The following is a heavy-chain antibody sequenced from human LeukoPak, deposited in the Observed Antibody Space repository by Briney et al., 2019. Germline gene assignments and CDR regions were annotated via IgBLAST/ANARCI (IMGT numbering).Heavy chain of an antibody. J-gene: IGHJ6*02. CDR2: ISSGSSTI. V-gene: IGHV3-48*02. CDR1: GFSFSSYS. D-gene: IGHD4-23*01. Sequence: GGSLRLSCAASGFSFSSYSMSWVRQAPGKGLEWVSYISSGSSTIYYADSVKGRFSISRDNAKNSLFLHMSSLRDGDTAVYYCARDTYGGNSYYHYGMDVWGQGTTVTVSS. CDR3: ARDTYGGNSYYHYGMDV.